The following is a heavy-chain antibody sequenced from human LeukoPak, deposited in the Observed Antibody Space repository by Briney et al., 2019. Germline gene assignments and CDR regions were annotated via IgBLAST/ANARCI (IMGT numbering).Heavy chain of an antibody. CDR2: IYHSGT. D-gene: IGHD4-11*01. CDR1: GYSINSGYY. Sequence: SETLSLTCAVSGYSINSGYYWAWIRQPPGKGLEWIGSIYHSGTYYNPSLKSRVTIAEGTSKNQFSLRLSSVTAADTAVYYCARSAFTTTVMSPFDYWGQGTLVTVSS. J-gene: IGHJ4*02. V-gene: IGHV4-38-2*01. CDR3: ARSAFTTTVMSPFDY.